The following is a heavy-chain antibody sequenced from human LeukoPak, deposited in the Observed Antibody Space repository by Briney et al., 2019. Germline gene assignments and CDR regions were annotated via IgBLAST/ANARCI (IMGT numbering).Heavy chain of an antibody. CDR1: GGSMRSSSHY. CDR2: IHYSGST. CDR3: ARFRNSSGWYLNLYYFDY. J-gene: IGHJ4*02. V-gene: IGHV4-39*01. D-gene: IGHD6-19*01. Sequence: PSETLSLTCSVSGGSMRSSSHYWGWIRQSPGKGLEWIGTIHYSGSTYYNPSLQSRVTISVDTSKNEFSLKLSSVTAADTAVYYCARFRNSSGWYLNLYYFDYWGQGTLVTVSS.